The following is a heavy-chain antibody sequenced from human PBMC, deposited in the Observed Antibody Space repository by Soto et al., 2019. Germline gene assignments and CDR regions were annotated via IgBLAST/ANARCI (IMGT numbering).Heavy chain of an antibody. Sequence: QLQLQHSGQGLVNPAQTLALTCAISADSFSSHSAAWNWLRQSPSRGLEWLGRTYYRSKWYNDYAVSVKSRITINPDTSKNQFSLQLNSVTPEDTAVYYCARDLGEYSFDYWGQGTLVTVSS. CDR1: ADSFSSHSAA. CDR2: TYYRSKWYN. D-gene: IGHD6-6*01. V-gene: IGHV6-1*01. CDR3: ARDLGEYSFDY. J-gene: IGHJ4*02.